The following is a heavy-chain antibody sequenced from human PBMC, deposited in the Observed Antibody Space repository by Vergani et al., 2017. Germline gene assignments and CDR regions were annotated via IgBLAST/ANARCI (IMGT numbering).Heavy chain of an antibody. J-gene: IGHJ3*02. CDR1: GGSISSHY. D-gene: IGHD5-18*01. V-gene: IGHV4-59*11. CDR3: ARTTSGYSYVDAFDI. CDR2: IYYSGRT. Sequence: QVQLQESGPGLVKPSETLSLTCTVSGGSISSHYWSWIRQPPGKGLEWIGYIYYSGRTTYNPSLKSRVTISVDTSKNQLSLKLSSVTAADTAVYYCARTTSGYSYVDAFDIWGQGTMVTVSS.